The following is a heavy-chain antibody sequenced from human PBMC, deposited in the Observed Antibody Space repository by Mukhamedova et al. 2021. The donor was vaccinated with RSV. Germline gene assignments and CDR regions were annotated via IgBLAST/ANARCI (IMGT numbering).Heavy chain of an antibody. D-gene: IGHD3-10*01. Sequence: VANIKQDDSEKYYVDSVSGRFTISRDNAKSSLYLQMNSLRVEDTAVYYCASMVRGVLGFDHWGQGTLVTVSS. CDR3: ASMVRGVLGFDH. CDR2: IKQDDSEK. V-gene: IGHV3-7*03. J-gene: IGHJ4*02.